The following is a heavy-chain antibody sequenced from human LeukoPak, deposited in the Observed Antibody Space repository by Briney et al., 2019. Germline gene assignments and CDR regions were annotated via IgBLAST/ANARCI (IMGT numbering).Heavy chain of an antibody. CDR3: ARDEGGWGYFDY. J-gene: IGHJ4*02. D-gene: IGHD3-16*01. Sequence: GGSLRLSCAASGFTFTHYGMHWVRQAPGEGLEWLSYISSISGAKYYANSVKGRFTISRDNSKNTLYLQMNSLRADDTAVYYCARDEGGWGYFDYWGQGTLVTVSS. CDR2: ISSISGAK. CDR1: GFTFTHYG. V-gene: IGHV3-48*01.